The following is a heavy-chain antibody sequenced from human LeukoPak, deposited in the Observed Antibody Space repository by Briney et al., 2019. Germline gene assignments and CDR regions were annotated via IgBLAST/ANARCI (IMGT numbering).Heavy chain of an antibody. V-gene: IGHV1-69*05. D-gene: IGHD1-26*01. CDR2: IIPIFGTA. J-gene: IGHJ6*03. Sequence: GASVKVSCKASGGTFSSYAISWVRQAPGQGLEWMGGIIPIFGTANYAQKFQGRVTITTDESTSTAYMELSSLRSEDTAVYYCARVDVGGSYYRRYYYYYMDVWGKGTTVTVSS. CDR1: GGTFSSYA. CDR3: ARVDVGGSYYRRYYYYYMDV.